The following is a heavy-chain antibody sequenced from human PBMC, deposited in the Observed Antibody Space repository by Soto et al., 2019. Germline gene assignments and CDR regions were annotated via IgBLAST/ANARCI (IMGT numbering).Heavy chain of an antibody. V-gene: IGHV5-51*01. CDR3: ARPGDPTDTVVYDF. CDR2: IYPGDSET. Sequence: PGESLKISCKASGYSFANYWIGWVCQKPGKGLEWMGVIYPGDSETTYSPSFEGQVIISVDRSRGTAFLEWSSLKASDTAMYYCARPGDPTDTVVYDFWGQGTQVTVSS. J-gene: IGHJ4*02. CDR1: GYSFANYW. D-gene: IGHD5-18*01.